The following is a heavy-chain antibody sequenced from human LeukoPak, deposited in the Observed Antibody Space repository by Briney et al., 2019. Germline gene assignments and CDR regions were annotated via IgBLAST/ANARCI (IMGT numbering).Heavy chain of an antibody. D-gene: IGHD3-10*01. J-gene: IGHJ3*02. V-gene: IGHV1-46*01. CDR2: INPSGGST. CDR1: GYTFTSYH. CDR3: ALPRPQSWFGDAFDI. Sequence: ASVKVSCKASGYTFTSYHMHWVRQAPGQGLEWMGIINPSGGSTSYPQEFQGRVTMTRDTSTSTVYMELTSLRSEDTAVYYCALPRPQSWFGDAFDIWGQGAMVTVSS.